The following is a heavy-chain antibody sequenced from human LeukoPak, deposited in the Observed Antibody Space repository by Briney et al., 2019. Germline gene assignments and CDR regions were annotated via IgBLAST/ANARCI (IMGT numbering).Heavy chain of an antibody. Sequence: GGSLRLSCAASGLTFSSHAMHWVRQAPGKGLEWVALVSYNGANKYYADSVMGRFTVSRDNSKNTVYLQMNSLRAEDTAVYYCARVSLNSGCLSNWGQGTLVTVSS. J-gene: IGHJ4*02. D-gene: IGHD6-19*01. CDR3: ARVSLNSGCLSN. CDR2: VSYNGANK. V-gene: IGHV3-30-3*01. CDR1: GLTFSSHA.